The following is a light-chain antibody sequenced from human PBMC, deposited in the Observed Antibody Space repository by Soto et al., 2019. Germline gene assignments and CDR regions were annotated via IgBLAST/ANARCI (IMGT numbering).Light chain of an antibody. Sequence: EIVLTQSPATLSLSPGERATLSCRASQSIGLAIAWYQHKPGQAPRLLIFDASQRATGIPARFRGSGSGTDFTLSISILEPEDFALYYCQQRTDRPPWTFGQGTKVESK. V-gene: IGKV3-11*01. CDR3: QQRTDRPPWT. J-gene: IGKJ1*01. CDR2: DAS. CDR1: QSIGLA.